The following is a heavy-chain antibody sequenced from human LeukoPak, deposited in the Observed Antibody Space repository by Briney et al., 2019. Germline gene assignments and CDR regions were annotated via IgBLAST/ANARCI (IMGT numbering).Heavy chain of an antibody. J-gene: IGHJ4*02. V-gene: IGHV4-34*01. Sequence: SETLSLTCAVYGGSFNGYYWSWIRQPPGKGLEWIGEINHSGSTNYNPSLKSRVTISVDTSKNQFPLKLSSVTAADTAVYYCAREYADWGQGTLVTVSS. D-gene: IGHD2/OR15-2a*01. CDR1: GGSFNGYY. CDR2: INHSGST. CDR3: AREYAD.